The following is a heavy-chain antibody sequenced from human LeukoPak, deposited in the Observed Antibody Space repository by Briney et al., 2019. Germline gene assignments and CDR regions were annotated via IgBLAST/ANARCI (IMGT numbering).Heavy chain of an antibody. J-gene: IGHJ4*02. CDR3: ARVLELGPNMVARGGFDY. V-gene: IGHV4-59*01. CDR1: GGSINNYY. CDR2: IYYNGNT. Sequence: SETLSLTCTLSGGSINNYYWSWIRQPPGKGLEWIGYIYYNGNTNYNPSLKSRVTISVDTSKNQFSLKLSSVTAADTAVYYCARVLELGPNMVARGGFDYWGQGTLVTVSS. D-gene: IGHD5-12*01.